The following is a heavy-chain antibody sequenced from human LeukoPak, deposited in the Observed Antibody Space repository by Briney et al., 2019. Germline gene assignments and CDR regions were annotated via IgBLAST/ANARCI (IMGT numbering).Heavy chain of an antibody. V-gene: IGHV4-34*01. CDR3: ARPSDSSGYYGFGY. CDR1: GGSFSGYY. D-gene: IGHD3-22*01. CDR2: INHSGRT. Sequence: PSESLSLTCAVYGGSFSGYYWGWIRQPPGKGLEWIGEINHSGRTNYNPSLKSRVTISVDTSKNQFSLKLSSVTAADTAVYYCARPSDSSGYYGFGYWGQGTLVTVSS. J-gene: IGHJ4*02.